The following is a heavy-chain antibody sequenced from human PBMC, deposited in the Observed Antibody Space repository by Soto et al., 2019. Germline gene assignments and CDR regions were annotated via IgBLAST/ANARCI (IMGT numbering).Heavy chain of an antibody. CDR3: ASSNIAAAGFYYYGMDV. J-gene: IGHJ6*02. V-gene: IGHV4-59*01. D-gene: IGHD6-13*01. CDR2: IYYSGST. CDR1: GGSISSYY. Sequence: SETLSLTCTVSGGSISSYYWSWIRQPPGKGLEWIGYIYYSGSTNYNHPLKSRVTISVDTSENQFSLKLSSVTAADTAVYYCASSNIAAAGFYYYGMDVWGRRITVTAP.